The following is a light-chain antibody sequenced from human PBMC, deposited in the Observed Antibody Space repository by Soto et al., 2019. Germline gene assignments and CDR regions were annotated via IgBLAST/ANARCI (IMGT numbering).Light chain of an antibody. CDR3: QQRSNWPLAYT. Sequence: EIVLTQSPATLSLSPGERATLSCRASQSVSSSLAWYQQKPGQAPRLLIYDASNRATGIPARFSGSGSGTDFSLTISSLEPEDFAFYYCQQRSNWPLAYTFCPGTKVGIK. V-gene: IGKV3-11*01. CDR1: QSVSSS. J-gene: IGKJ3*01. CDR2: DAS.